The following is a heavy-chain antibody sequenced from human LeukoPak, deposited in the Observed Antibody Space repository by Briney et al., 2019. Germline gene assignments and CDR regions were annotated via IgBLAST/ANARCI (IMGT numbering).Heavy chain of an antibody. D-gene: IGHD4-11*01. Sequence: GGSLRLSCAASGFTFSDYYMSWIRQAPGEGLEWVSYISSSGSTIYYADSVKGRFTISRDNAKNSLYLQMNSLRAEDTAVYYCARLQSFNEAGPYYYYGMDVWGQGTTVTVSS. V-gene: IGHV3-11*01. J-gene: IGHJ6*02. CDR1: GFTFSDYY. CDR2: ISSSGSTI. CDR3: ARLQSFNEAGPYYYYGMDV.